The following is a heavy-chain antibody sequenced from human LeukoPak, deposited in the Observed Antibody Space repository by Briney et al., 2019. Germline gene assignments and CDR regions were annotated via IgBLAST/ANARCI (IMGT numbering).Heavy chain of an antibody. Sequence: PSETLSLTCTVSGGSVSSGSYYWSWIRQPPGKGLEWIGYIYYSGSTNYNPSLKSRVTISVDTSKNQFSLKLSSVTAADTAVYYCARDGRGWFDPWGQGTLVTVSS. J-gene: IGHJ5*02. CDR3: ARDGRGWFDP. CDR2: IYYSGST. D-gene: IGHD3-10*01. CDR1: GGSVSSGSYY. V-gene: IGHV4-61*01.